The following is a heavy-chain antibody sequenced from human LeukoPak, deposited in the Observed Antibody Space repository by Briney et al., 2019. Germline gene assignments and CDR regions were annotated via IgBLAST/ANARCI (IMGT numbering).Heavy chain of an antibody. CDR1: GGSISSYY. CDR2: IYTSGST. J-gene: IGHJ3*02. D-gene: IGHD6-13*01. CDR3: ARDQGSRWYWGAFDI. Sequence: KSSETLCLTCTVSGGSISSYYWSWIRQPAGKGLEWIGRIYTSGSTNYNPSLKSRVTMSVDTPKNQFSLKLSSVTAADTAVYYCARDQGSRWYWGAFDIWGQGTMVTVSS. V-gene: IGHV4-4*07.